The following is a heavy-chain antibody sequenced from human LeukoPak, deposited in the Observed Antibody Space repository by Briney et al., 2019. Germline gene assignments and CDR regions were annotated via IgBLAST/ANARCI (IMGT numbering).Heavy chain of an antibody. J-gene: IGHJ5*01. CDR1: GDLIIGAPYY. Sequence: SQTLSLTCTVSGDLIIGAPYYWSWVRQHPGKGLEWIAYSYYSGNTYYNPSLKSRIGLSVVTSKNQFSLNLTSVTAADTAVYFCARVVGSTSWFDSWGQGTRVTVSS. CDR2: SYYSGNT. V-gene: IGHV4-31*03. CDR3: ARVVGSTSWFDS. D-gene: IGHD2-2*01.